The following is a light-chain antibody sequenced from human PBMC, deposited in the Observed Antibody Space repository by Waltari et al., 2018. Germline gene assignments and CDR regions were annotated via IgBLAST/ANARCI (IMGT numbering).Light chain of an antibody. V-gene: IGKV4-1*01. CDR3: QQYYDSPLT. J-gene: IGKJ4*01. Sequence: DIVMTQSPDSLAVSLGERATINCKSSESVLFRSRNKKHLAWYQQKPGHPPKLLLYWASTRESGVPDRFSGSGSGTDFTLTISSLQAEDVAIYYCQQYYDSPLTFGGGTKVEIK. CDR2: WAS. CDR1: ESVLFRSRNKKH.